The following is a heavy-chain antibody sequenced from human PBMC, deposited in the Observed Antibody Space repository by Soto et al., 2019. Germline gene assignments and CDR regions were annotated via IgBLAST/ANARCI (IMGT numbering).Heavy chain of an antibody. Sequence: EVQLVESGGGLVKPGGSLRLSCAASGFTFSSYSMNWVRQAPGKGLEWVSAISSISSYIYYADSVKGRFTISRDNAKNSLYLQMNSLRDEDTAVYYCARVPRDYDWLEGGPSYYYYYYGLDVWGQGTTVTVSS. J-gene: IGHJ6*02. CDR1: GFTFSSYS. CDR2: ISSISSYI. D-gene: IGHD3-16*01. CDR3: ARVPRDYDWLEGGPSYYYYYYGLDV. V-gene: IGHV3-21*01.